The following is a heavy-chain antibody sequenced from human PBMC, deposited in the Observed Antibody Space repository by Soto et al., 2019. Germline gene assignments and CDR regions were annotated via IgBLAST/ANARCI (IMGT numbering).Heavy chain of an antibody. V-gene: IGHV3-30-3*01. CDR1: GFTFSSYA. CDR3: ARVLRGRNVLLWFGELFP. J-gene: IGHJ5*02. Sequence: GGSLRLSCAASGFTFSSYAMHWVRQAPGKGLEWVAVISYDGSNKYYADSVKGRFTISRDNSKNTLYLQMNSLRAEDTAVYYCARVLRGRNVLLWFGELFPWGQGTLVTVSS. CDR2: ISYDGSNK. D-gene: IGHD3-10*01.